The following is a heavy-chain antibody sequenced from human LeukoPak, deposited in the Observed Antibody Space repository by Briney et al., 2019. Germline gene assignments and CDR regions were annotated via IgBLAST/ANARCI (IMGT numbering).Heavy chain of an antibody. J-gene: IGHJ5*02. D-gene: IGHD5-24*01. CDR2: INPNSGGT. V-gene: IGHV1-2*06. CDR3: ARLMATINGWFDP. Sequence: ASVKVSCKASGYTFTGYYMHWVRQAPGQGLEWMGRINPNSGGTNYAQKFQGRVTMTRDTSISTAYMELSRLRSDDTAVYYCARLMATINGWFDPWGQGTLVTVSS. CDR1: GYTFTGYY.